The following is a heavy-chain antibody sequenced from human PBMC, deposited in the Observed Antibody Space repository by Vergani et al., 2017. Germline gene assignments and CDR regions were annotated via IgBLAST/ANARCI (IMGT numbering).Heavy chain of an antibody. D-gene: IGHD4-17*01. CDR1: GGSFSGYY. Sequence: QVQLQQWGAGLLKPSETLSLTCAVYGGSFSGYYWSWIRQPPGKGLEWIGEINHSGSTNYNPSLKSRVTISVDMSKNQFSLKLSSVTAADTAVYYCARPGTTVTTGWFDPWGQGTLVTVSS. J-gene: IGHJ5*02. V-gene: IGHV4-34*01. CDR2: INHSGST. CDR3: ARPGTTVTTGWFDP.